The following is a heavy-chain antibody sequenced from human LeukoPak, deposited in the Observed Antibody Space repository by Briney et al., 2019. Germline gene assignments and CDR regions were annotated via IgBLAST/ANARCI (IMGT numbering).Heavy chain of an antibody. V-gene: IGHV4-38-2*01. Sequence: SDTLSLTCAVSGYSLRQNYYRGWIRPAPGKGLEGVGRIYGRASTSYNPSLRNRVTMSVDTSKNHFSLQLTSVTAADTAVYYCARYDSRGSASTKFDYWGPGIQVTVSS. J-gene: IGHJ4*02. D-gene: IGHD3-3*01. CDR2: IYGRAST. CDR3: ARYDSRGSASTKFDY. CDR1: GYSLRQNYY.